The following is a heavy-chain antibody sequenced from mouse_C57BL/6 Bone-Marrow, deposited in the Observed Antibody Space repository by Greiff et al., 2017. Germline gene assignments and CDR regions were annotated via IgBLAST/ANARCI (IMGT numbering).Heavy chain of an antibody. D-gene: IGHD1-2*01. CDR3: ARDGEGPSY. CDR1: GFTFSDYG. CDR2: ISSGSSTN. V-gene: IGHV5-17*01. Sequence: EVKLVESGGGLVKPGGSLKLSCAASGFTFSDYGMHWVRQAPEKGLEWVAYISSGSSTNYYADTVKGRFTISRDNAKNTLFLQRTSLRSEDTAMYDCARDGEGPSYGGRGNAPTVTA. J-gene: IGHJ2*01.